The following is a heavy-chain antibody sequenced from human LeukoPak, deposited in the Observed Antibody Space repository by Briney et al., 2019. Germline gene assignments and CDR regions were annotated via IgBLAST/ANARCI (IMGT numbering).Heavy chain of an antibody. V-gene: IGHV3-7*03. D-gene: IGHD2-2*01. CDR2: IKQDGSEK. CDR3: AREGNEDIVVVPAAIFASDSFDY. CDR1: GFTFSSYW. Sequence: GGSLRLSCAASGFTFSSYWMSWVRQAPGKGLEWVANIKQDGSEKYYVDSVKGRFTISRDNAKNSLYLQMNSLRAEDTAVYYCAREGNEDIVVVPAAIFASDSFDYWGQGTLVTVS. J-gene: IGHJ4*02.